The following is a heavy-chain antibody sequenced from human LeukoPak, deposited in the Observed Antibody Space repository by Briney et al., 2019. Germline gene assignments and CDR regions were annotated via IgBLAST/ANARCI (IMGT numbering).Heavy chain of an antibody. CDR1: GFKFDDYG. CDR2: ISWNGNEI. J-gene: IGHJ1*01. D-gene: IGHD3-10*01. Sequence: GGSLRLSCAASGFKFDDYGMHWVRQAPGKGLEWAAGISWNGNEIDYAASVTGRFRISRDNVKKSLYLQMDSLREEDTALYYCTKKGDRFGEFFEHWGQGTPVTVSS. CDR3: TKKGDRFGEFFEH. V-gene: IGHV3-9*01.